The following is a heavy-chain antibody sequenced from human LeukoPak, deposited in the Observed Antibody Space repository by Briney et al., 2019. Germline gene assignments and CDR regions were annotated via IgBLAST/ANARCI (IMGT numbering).Heavy chain of an antibody. Sequence: PSETLSLTCTVSGGSISSYYWSWIRQPPGKGLEWIGYIYYSGSTNYNPSLKSRVTISVDTSKNQFSLKLSSVTAADTAVYYCARDRCSGGSCNNWFDPWGQGTLVTVSS. V-gene: IGHV4-59*01. D-gene: IGHD2-15*01. CDR3: ARDRCSGGSCNNWFDP. CDR2: IYYSGST. J-gene: IGHJ5*02. CDR1: GGSISSYY.